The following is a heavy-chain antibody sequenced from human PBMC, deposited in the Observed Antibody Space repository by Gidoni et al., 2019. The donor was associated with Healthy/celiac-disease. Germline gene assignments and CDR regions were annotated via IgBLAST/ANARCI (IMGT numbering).Heavy chain of an antibody. D-gene: IGHD3-22*01. Sequence: EVQLVESGGGLVKPGGSLRLSCAASGFTFSHDWMSRVRQAPGKALGWVGSIKSKTDGGTTEYAAPVKGRFSISRDDSKNTLYLQMNSLKNEDTAVDYCTTRYYYDSSGYYGSIDYWGQGTLVTVSA. V-gene: IGHV3-15*01. J-gene: IGHJ4*02. CDR2: IKSKTDGGTT. CDR3: TTRYYYDSSGYYGSIDY. CDR1: GFTFSHDW.